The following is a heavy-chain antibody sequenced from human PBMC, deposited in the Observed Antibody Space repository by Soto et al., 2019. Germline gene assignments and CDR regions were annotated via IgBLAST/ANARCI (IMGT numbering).Heavy chain of an antibody. J-gene: IGHJ6*03. Sequence: PGGSLRLSCAASGFTFSNAWMSWVRQAPGKGLEWVGRIKSKTDGGTTDYAAPVKGRFSISRDDSKNTLYLQMNSLKTEDTAVYYCTTVERITIFGVVIPATYYYYYMDVWGKGTTVTVSS. CDR2: IKSKTDGGTT. CDR3: TTVERITIFGVVIPATYYYYYMDV. CDR1: GFTFSNAW. V-gene: IGHV3-15*01. D-gene: IGHD3-3*01.